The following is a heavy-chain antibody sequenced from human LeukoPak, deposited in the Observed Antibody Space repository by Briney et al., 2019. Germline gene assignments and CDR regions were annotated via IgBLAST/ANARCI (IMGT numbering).Heavy chain of an antibody. J-gene: IGHJ4*02. CDR3: ARADSRDY. CDR1: GYTFTGYY. Sequence: PSVKVSCKASGYTFTGYYIHWVRQPPAQGLEWMGSINPSSGVTNYAQKSHGRVTMTRDTSISTAYMELSSLISDNSALYYCARADSRDYWGQGTLVTVSS. V-gene: IGHV1-2*02. CDR2: INPSSGVT.